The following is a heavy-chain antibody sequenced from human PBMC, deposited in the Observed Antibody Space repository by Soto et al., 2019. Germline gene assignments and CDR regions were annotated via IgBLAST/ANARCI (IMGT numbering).Heavy chain of an antibody. D-gene: IGHD2-2*01. V-gene: IGHV1-69*08. CDR3: AREDRDRETGLVPAAIDGMDV. CDR2: IIPIFGIA. J-gene: IGHJ6*02. CDR1: GGTFSRYS. Sequence: QVQLVQSGAEVKKPGSSVKVSCKASGGTFSRYSITWVRQAPGHGLEGIGRIIPIFGIASYAQKFRGRVTITADESTSTAYMELSSLRSDDTAVYYCAREDRDRETGLVPAAIDGMDVWGQGTTVTVSS.